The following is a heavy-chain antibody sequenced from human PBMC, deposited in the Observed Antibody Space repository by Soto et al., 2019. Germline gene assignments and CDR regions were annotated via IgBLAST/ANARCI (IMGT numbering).Heavy chain of an antibody. CDR3: ARDAHLKYYYYGMDV. Sequence: PSETLSLTCPVSGGSISSGDYYWSWIRQPPGKGLEWIGYIYYSGSTYYNPSLKSRVTISVDTSKNQFSLKLSSVTAADTAVYYCARDAHLKYYYYGMDVWGQGTTVTVSS. CDR1: GGSISSGDYY. V-gene: IGHV4-30-4*01. J-gene: IGHJ6*02. CDR2: IYYSGST.